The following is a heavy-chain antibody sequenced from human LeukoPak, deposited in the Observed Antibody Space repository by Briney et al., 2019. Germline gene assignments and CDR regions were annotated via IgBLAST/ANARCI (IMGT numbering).Heavy chain of an antibody. CDR3: ARVRRFLEWSYFDY. CDR2: NNPNSGGT. Sequence: GASVKVSCKASGYTFTGYYMHWVRQAPGQGLEWMGWNNPNSGGTNYTQKFQGRVTVTRDTSISTAYMELSRLRSDDTAVYYCARVRRFLEWSYFDYWGQGTLVTVSS. CDR1: GYTFTGYY. V-gene: IGHV1-2*02. D-gene: IGHD3-3*01. J-gene: IGHJ4*02.